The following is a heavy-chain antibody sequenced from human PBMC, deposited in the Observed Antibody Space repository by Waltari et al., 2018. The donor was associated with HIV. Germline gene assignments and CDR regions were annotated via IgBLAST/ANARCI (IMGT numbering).Heavy chain of an antibody. J-gene: IGHJ6*02. V-gene: IGHV1-69*01. Sequence: QVQLVQSGAEVKKPGSSVKVSCKASGGTFSSSATSWVPQAPGQGLEWMGGNNPNFGTANYAKEFQGRGTITAEESTSTAYMGLSSLRSEDTAVYYCGRDGRDGYSCYGYYYYYGMDVWGQGTTVTVSS. CDR3: GRDGRDGYSCYGYYYYYGMDV. CDR1: GGTFSSSA. D-gene: IGHD5-12*01. CDR2: NNPNFGTA.